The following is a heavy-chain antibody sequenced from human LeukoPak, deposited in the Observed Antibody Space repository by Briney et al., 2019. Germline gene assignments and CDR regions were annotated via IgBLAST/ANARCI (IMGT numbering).Heavy chain of an antibody. V-gene: IGHV3-30*02. D-gene: IGHD1-26*01. Sequence: GGSLRLSCAASGFTFSSYGMHWVRQAPGKGLEWVAFIRYDGSNKYYADSVKGRFTISRDNSKNTLYLQMNSLRAEDTAVYYCAKVKRELLILGLRYYFDYWGQGTLVTVSS. CDR2: IRYDGSNK. CDR1: GFTFSSYG. J-gene: IGHJ4*02. CDR3: AKVKRELLILGLRYYFDY.